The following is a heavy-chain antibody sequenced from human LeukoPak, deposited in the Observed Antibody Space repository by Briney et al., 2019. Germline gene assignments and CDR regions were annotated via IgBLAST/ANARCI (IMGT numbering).Heavy chain of an antibody. Sequence: GGSLRLSCAASGFTFSSYSMNWVRQAPGKGLEWVSSISSSSSYIYYADSVKGRFTISRDNAKNSLYLQMNGLRAEDTAVYYCAREGSSGDGMDVWGQGTTVTVSS. V-gene: IGHV3-21*01. D-gene: IGHD6-19*01. J-gene: IGHJ6*02. CDR3: AREGSSGDGMDV. CDR2: ISSSSSYI. CDR1: GFTFSSYS.